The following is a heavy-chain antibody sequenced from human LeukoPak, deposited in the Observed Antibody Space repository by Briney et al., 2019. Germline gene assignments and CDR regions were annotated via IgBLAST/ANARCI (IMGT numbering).Heavy chain of an antibody. D-gene: IGHD4-23*01. Sequence: PGGSLRFSCAASGFTFNNFGMHWVRQAPGKGLEWVSFIGYEGVHKYYADSVKGRFTISKDNSKATLYLQMNSLRPEDTAVYYCARDLHGGYSSDYWGQGTLVTVFS. CDR3: ARDLHGGYSSDY. CDR1: GFTFNNFG. V-gene: IGHV3-30*02. CDR2: IGYEGVHK. J-gene: IGHJ4*02.